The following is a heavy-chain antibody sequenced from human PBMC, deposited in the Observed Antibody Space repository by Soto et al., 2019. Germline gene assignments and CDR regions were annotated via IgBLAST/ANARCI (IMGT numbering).Heavy chain of an antibody. CDR2: IYYSGST. V-gene: IGHV4-39*01. CDR3: ASTMYYDFWSGYLDY. Sequence: PSETLSLTCTVSGGSISSSSYDWGWIRQPPGKGLEWIGSIYYSGSTYYNPSLKSRVTISVDTSKNQFSLKLSSVTAADTAVYYCASTMYYDFWSGYLDYWGQGTLVTVSS. D-gene: IGHD3-3*01. J-gene: IGHJ4*02. CDR1: GGSISSSSYD.